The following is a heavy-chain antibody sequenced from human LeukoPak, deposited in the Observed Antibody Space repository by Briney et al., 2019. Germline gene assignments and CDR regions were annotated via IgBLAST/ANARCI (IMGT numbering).Heavy chain of an antibody. CDR2: IRDDGGHK. D-gene: IGHD5-24*01. Sequence: GGSLRLSCIASEFIFSNYWMTWVRQSPGRGLEWVASIRDDGGHKGYIDSVKGRFSVSRDNPRNSLYLQMNRLTAEDTAVYYCASDRRPGMATITPFWGQGTLVTVSS. CDR1: EFIFSNYW. J-gene: IGHJ4*02. V-gene: IGHV3-7*01. CDR3: ASDRRPGMATITPF.